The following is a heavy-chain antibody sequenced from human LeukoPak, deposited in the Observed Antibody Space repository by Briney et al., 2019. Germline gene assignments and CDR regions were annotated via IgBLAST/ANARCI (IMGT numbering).Heavy chain of an antibody. CDR2: INHSGST. CDR3: ARPRYSGYESDY. CDR1: GGSISSSSYY. D-gene: IGHD5-12*01. V-gene: IGHV4-39*07. J-gene: IGHJ4*02. Sequence: SETLSLTCTVSGGSISSSSYYWGWIRQPPGKGLEWIGEINHSGSTNYNPSLKSRVTISVDTSKNQFSLKLSSVTAADTAVYYCARPRYSGYESDYWGQGTLVTVSS.